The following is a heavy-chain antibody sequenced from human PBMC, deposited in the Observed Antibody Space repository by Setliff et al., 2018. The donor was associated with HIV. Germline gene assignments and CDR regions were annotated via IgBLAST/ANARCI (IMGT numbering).Heavy chain of an antibody. CDR3: ARDRVFGVTFPVYCFGT. CDR2: INTRKGDA. V-gene: IGHV1-46*01. J-gene: IGHJ4*02. D-gene: IGHD3-3*01. CDR1: GYSFTGHS. Sequence: GASVKVSCKASGYSFTGHSVHWLRQAPGLGPEWLAVINTRKGDAIVARNFQGRVTLARDTSTNTVYMELISLTSEDTAVYYCARDRVFGVTFPVYCFGTWGQGTRVTVSS.